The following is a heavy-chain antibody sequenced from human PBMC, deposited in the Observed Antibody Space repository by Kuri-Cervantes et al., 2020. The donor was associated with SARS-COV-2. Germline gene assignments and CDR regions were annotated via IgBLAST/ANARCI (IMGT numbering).Heavy chain of an antibody. J-gene: IGHJ6*02. V-gene: IGHV3-11*01. CDR3: ARGDLVVVAATPDYYYGMDV. Sequence: GESLKISCAASGFTFSDYYMSWIRQAPGKGLEWVSYISSSGSTIYYADSVKGRFTISRDNAKNSLYLQMNSLRAEDTAVYYCARGDLVVVAATPDYYYGMDVWGQGTTVTVSS. CDR1: GFTFSDYY. CDR2: ISSSGSTI. D-gene: IGHD2-15*01.